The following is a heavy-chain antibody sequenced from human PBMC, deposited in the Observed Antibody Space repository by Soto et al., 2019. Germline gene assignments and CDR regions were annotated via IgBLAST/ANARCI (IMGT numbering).Heavy chain of an antibody. J-gene: IGHJ4*02. CDR3: ARGLNKTYYDILTGYSPPYYFDY. CDR1: GGSFSGYY. CDR2: INHSGST. Sequence: PSETLSLTCAVYGGSFSGYYWSWIRQPPGKGLEWIGEINHSGSTNYNPSLKSRVTISVDTSKNQFSLKLSSVTAADTAVYYCARGLNKTYYDILTGYSPPYYFDYWGQGTLVTVSS. D-gene: IGHD3-9*01. V-gene: IGHV4-34*01.